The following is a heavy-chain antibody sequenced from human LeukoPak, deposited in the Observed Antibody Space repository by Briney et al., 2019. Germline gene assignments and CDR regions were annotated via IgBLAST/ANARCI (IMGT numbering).Heavy chain of an antibody. CDR3: ARDISASGIFFDS. CDR2: INQGGSAQ. V-gene: IGHV3-7*01. CDR1: GFTFSTFW. J-gene: IGHJ4*02. D-gene: IGHD6-13*01. Sequence: GGSLRLSCAASGFTFSTFWMGWVRQVPGKGLEWVANINQGGSAQYYVDSVKGRFTISRDNAENALYLQMNSLRAEDTAVYFCARDISASGIFFDSWGQRTLVTVSS.